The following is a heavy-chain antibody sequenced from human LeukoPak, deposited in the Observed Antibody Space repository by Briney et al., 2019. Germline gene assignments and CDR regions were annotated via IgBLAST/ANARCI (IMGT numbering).Heavy chain of an antibody. Sequence: GGSLRLSCAASGFTFSNHGMNWVRQAPGEGLEWVSGFSASDGSRYYADSVKGRFTISRDNSKNTLYLQMNSLRAEDTAVYYCAKNIGGFDYWGQGTLVTVSS. CDR3: AKNIGGFDY. J-gene: IGHJ4*02. CDR1: GFTFSNHG. D-gene: IGHD4-23*01. CDR2: FSASDGSR. V-gene: IGHV3-23*01.